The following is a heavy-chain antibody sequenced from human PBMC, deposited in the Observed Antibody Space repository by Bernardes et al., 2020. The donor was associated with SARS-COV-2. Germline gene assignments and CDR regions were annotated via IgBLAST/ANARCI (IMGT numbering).Heavy chain of an antibody. Sequence: GGSLRLSCAASGFSVSDNYMTWVRQAPGKGLEWVSVIDIDGKRFYAASVKDRFTISRDKSKNILYLQMNSLRVDDTAVYFCARDTHTRERADYWGQGTLVTVSS. J-gene: IGHJ4*02. V-gene: IGHV3-66*01. CDR3: ARDTHTRERADY. CDR2: IDIDGKR. CDR1: GFSVSDNY.